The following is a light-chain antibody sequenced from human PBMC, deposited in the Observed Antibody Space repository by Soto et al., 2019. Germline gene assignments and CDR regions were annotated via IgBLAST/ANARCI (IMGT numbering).Light chain of an antibody. CDR1: SSDVGGYNY. V-gene: IGLV2-14*01. CDR3: SSHTSSSTHVL. Sequence: QSALTQPASVSGSPGQSITISCTGTSSDVGGYNYVSWYQQYPGKAPKLLIYDVSNRPSGVSNRFSGSKSGNTASLTISGLQAEDEADYYCSSHTSSSTHVLFGGGTKVTVL. J-gene: IGLJ2*01. CDR2: DVS.